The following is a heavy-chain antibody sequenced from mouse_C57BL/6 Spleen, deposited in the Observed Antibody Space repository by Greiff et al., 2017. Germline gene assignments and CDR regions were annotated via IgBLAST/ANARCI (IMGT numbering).Heavy chain of an antibody. CDR3: ARDGDYDY. D-gene: IGHD2-13*01. J-gene: IGHJ2*01. CDR2: INPNTGGT. Sequence: EVKLMESGPELVKPGASVKISCKASGYSFTGYYMNWVKQSPEKSLEWIGEINPNTGGTTYNQKFKAKATLTVDKSSSTAYMQLKSLTSEDSAVYYCARDGDYDYWGQGTTLTVSS. V-gene: IGHV1-42*01. CDR1: GYSFTGYY.